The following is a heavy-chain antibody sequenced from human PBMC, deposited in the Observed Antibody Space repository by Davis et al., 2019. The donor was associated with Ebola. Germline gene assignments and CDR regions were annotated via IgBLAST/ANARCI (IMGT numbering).Heavy chain of an antibody. CDR1: GFTFSSYA. J-gene: IGHJ2*01. V-gene: IGHV3-43*02. Sequence: GGSLRLTCAASGFTFSSYAMHWVRQVPGKGLEWVALISAFGDKTDYGDSVKGRFTISRDNSKNSLYLQMNSLRTEDTGIYYCAREIKPYWYFDFWGRGTLVSVSS. CDR3: AREIKPYWYFDF. CDR2: ISAFGDKT.